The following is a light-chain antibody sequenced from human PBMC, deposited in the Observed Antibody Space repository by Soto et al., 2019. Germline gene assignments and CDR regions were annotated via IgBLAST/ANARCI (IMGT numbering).Light chain of an antibody. CDR3: HKYSTAPRT. V-gene: IGKV1-27*01. CDR1: QGISNY. CDR2: AAS. J-gene: IGKJ1*01. Sequence: DIQMTQSPCSLSASVGDRVTITCRASQGISNYLAWYQQKPGKDPQLLIYAASTLQSGVPSLFSGSGSVTDFSLLNSSLRPEDVATYYYHKYSTAPRTFGHVTKVEIK.